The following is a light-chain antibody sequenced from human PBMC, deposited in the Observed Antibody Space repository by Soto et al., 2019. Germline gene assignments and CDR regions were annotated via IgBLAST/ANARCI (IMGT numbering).Light chain of an antibody. Sequence: QSALTQPPSASGSPGQSVTIPCTGTSSDIGGYNYVSWYQQHPGKAPKFMIYEVSKRPSGVPDRFSGSKSGNTASLTVSGLQAEDEADYYCSSYAGSNLYVFGTGTKLTVL. J-gene: IGLJ1*01. CDR2: EVS. V-gene: IGLV2-8*01. CDR1: SSDIGGYNY. CDR3: SSYAGSNLYV.